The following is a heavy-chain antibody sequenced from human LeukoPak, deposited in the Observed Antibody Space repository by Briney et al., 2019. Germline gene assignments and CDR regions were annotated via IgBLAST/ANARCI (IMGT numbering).Heavy chain of an antibody. CDR1: GGSISSYY. V-gene: IGHV4-59*01. Sequence: SETLSLTCTVAGGSISSYYWSWIRQPPGKGRGWIGYIFYSGSTNYNPSLKSRVTISVDTSKNQSSLKLSSVTAADTAVYYCAIPTVVTPFAFDIWGQGTMVTVSS. J-gene: IGHJ3*02. D-gene: IGHD4-23*01. CDR3: AIPTVVTPFAFDI. CDR2: IFYSGST.